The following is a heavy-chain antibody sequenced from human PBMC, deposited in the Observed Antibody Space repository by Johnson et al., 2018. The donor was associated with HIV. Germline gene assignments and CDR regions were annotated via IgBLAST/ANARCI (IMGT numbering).Heavy chain of an antibody. V-gene: IGHV3-20*03. J-gene: IGHJ3*02. D-gene: IGHD2-8*01. CDR2: INWNGGST. Sequence: EWVSGINWNGGSTGYADSVKGRFTISRDNAKNSLYLQMNSLRAEDTALYFCARGSRYCSNGVCFDAFDIWGQGTMVTVSS. CDR3: ARGSRYCSNGVCFDAFDI.